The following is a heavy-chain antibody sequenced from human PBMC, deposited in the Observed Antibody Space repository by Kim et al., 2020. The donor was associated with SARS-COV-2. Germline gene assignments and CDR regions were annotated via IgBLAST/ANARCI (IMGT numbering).Heavy chain of an antibody. J-gene: IGHJ4*02. D-gene: IGHD6-13*01. Sequence: ASVKVSCKASGYTFTSYYMHWVRQAPGQGLEWMGIINPSGGNTGYAQKFQGGVTMTRDTATSTVYMELSSLRSEDTAVYYCSRAGRAPAGFDYWGQGTLVTVSS. CDR2: INPSGGNT. CDR3: SRAGRAPAGFDY. V-gene: IGHV1-46*01. CDR1: GYTFTSYY.